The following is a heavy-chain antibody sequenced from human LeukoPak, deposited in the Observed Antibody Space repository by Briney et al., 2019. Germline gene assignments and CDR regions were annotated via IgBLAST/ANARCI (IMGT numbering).Heavy chain of an antibody. CDR1: GGSISSYY. CDR2: IYYSGST. D-gene: IGHD2-21*01. J-gene: IGHJ4*02. V-gene: IGHV4-59*01. CDR3: ARTVEYCDGDCYSFDY. Sequence: SETLSLTCTVSGGSISSYYWSWIRQPPGKGLEWIGYIYYSGSTNYNPSLKSRVTISVDTSKNQFSLKLSSVTAADTAVYYCARTVEYCDGDCYSFDYWGQGTLVTVSS.